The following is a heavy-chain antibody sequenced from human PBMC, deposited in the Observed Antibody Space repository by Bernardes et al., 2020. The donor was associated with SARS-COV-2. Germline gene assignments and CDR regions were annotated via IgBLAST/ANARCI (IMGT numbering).Heavy chain of an antibody. CDR2: ISYDGSNK. D-gene: IGHD3-22*01. J-gene: IGHJ3*02. V-gene: IGHV3-30*18. Sequence: GGSLRLSCAASGFTFSSYGMHWVRQAPGKGLEWVAVISYDGSNKYYADSVKGRFTISRDNSKNTLYLQMNSLRAEDTAVYYCAKDLSMIVVVFAFDIWGQGTMVTVSS. CDR3: AKDLSMIVVVFAFDI. CDR1: GFTFSSYG.